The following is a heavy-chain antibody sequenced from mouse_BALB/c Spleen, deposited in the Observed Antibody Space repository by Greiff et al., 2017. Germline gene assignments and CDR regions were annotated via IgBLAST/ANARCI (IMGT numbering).Heavy chain of an antibody. Sequence: EVQLVESGGGLVQPGGSRKLSCAASGFTFSSFGMHWVRQAPEKGLEWVAYISSGSSTIYYADTVKGRFTISRDNPKNTLFLQMTSLRSEDTAMYYCARGYGLWYFDVWGAGTTVTVAS. V-gene: IGHV5-17*02. CDR1: GFTFSSFG. CDR3: ARGYGLWYFDV. D-gene: IGHD1-2*01. J-gene: IGHJ1*01. CDR2: ISSGSSTI.